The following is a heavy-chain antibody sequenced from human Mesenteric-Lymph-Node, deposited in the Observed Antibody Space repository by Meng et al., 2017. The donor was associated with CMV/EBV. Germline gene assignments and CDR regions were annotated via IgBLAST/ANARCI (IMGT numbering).Heavy chain of an antibody. J-gene: IGHJ5*02. CDR1: GYSFTNYG. CDR2: IYPGDTDT. V-gene: IGHV5-51*01. D-gene: IGHD6-13*01. CDR3: ARVAAAGTWWFDP. Sequence: KGSGYSFTNYGLGWVRQRPGKGLEWVGIIYPGDTDTRYSASYQGQVTISADKSISTAYLQWSSLKASDTAMYYCARVAAAGTWWFDPWGQGTLVTVSS.